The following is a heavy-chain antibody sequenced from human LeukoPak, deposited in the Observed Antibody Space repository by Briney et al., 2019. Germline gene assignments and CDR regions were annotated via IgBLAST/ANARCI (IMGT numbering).Heavy chain of an antibody. V-gene: IGHV3-30*18. Sequence: PRGSLRLSCAASGFTFSSYGMHWVRQAPGMGLEWVAIVSHDGAKQYYADSVKGRFTISRDNSGNTLYLQTNSLRAEDTALYYCAKIRVDAYVSPNDYWGQGTLVTVSA. J-gene: IGHJ4*02. CDR3: AKIRVDAYVSPNDY. CDR1: GFTFSSYG. CDR2: VSHDGAKQ. D-gene: IGHD3-16*01.